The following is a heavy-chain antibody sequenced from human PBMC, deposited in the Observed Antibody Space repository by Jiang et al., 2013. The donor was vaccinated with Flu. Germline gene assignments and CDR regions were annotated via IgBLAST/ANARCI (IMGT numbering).Heavy chain of an antibody. CDR3: ATLRGSSYDTYLMDY. V-gene: IGHV3-30*02. CDR1: GFTFSYMP. Sequence: SCAASGFTFSYMPCTGSARLQARGLEWVASIRFDGSNQYYADSVKGRFTISRDNSKSMLYLQMHTLRAEDTAVYYCATLRGSSYDTYLMDYWGQGTLVTVSS. CDR2: IRFDGSNQ. J-gene: IGHJ4*02. D-gene: IGHD5-12*01.